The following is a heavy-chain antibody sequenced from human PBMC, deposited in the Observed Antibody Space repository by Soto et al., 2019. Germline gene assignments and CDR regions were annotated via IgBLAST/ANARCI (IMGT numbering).Heavy chain of an antibody. D-gene: IGHD3-22*01. J-gene: IGHJ5*02. CDR2: IYYSGST. CDR1: GGSVSSGSYY. Sequence: SETLSLTYTVSGGSVSSGSYYWSWIRQPPGKGLEWIGYIYYSGSTNYNPSLKSRVTISVDTSKNQFSLKLSSVTAADTAVYYCAHSSGYYQNTNWFGPWGQGTLVTVSS. CDR3: AHSSGYYQNTNWFGP. V-gene: IGHV4-61*01.